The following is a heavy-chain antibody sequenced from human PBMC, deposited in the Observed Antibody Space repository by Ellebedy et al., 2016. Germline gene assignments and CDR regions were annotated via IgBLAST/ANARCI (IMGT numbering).Heavy chain of an antibody. CDR2: INAGNGNT. Sequence: ASVKVSCXASGGTFSSYAMHWVRQAPGQRLEWMGWINAGNGNTKYSQKFQGRVTITRDTSASTAYMEVSSLRSEDTAVYYCARARSGWWEVMARAGDAFDIWGQGTMVTVSS. CDR3: ARARSGWWEVMARAGDAFDI. CDR1: GGTFSSYA. J-gene: IGHJ3*02. D-gene: IGHD6-19*01. V-gene: IGHV1-3*01.